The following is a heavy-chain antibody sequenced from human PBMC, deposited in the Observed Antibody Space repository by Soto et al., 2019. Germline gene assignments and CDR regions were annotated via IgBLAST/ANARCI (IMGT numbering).Heavy chain of an antibody. J-gene: IGHJ6*02. Sequence: PGESLKISWKCSRYSFTSYWIGWVRQMPGKGLEWMGIIYPGDSDTRYGPSFQGKVTISADKSISPAYLQCSSLKASHTAMYSCARSIAARPSHWGYYYYYGMNVWGQGTTVTVSS. D-gene: IGHD6-6*01. CDR3: ARSIAARPSHWGYYYYYGMNV. CDR2: IYPGDSDT. V-gene: IGHV5-51*01. CDR1: RYSFTSYW.